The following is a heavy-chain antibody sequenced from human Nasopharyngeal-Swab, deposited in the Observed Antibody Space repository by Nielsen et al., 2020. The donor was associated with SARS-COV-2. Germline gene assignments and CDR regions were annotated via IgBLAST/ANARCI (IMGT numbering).Heavy chain of an antibody. J-gene: IGHJ3*01. CDR2: ISWDSGNI. V-gene: IGHV3-9*01. CDR3: VKDNLLRAFDL. D-gene: IGHD2-15*01. CDR1: GFTFDDYA. Sequence: GGSLRLSCAASGFTFDDYAIRWVRQAPGRGLEWVSGISWDSGNIGYADSVKGRFTISRDNAKNSLYLQMNSLRAEDTALYYCVKDNLLRAFDLWGQGTMVTVSS.